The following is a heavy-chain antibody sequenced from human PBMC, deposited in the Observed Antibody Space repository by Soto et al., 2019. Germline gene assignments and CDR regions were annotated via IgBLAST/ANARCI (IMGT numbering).Heavy chain of an antibody. CDR1: GGSISSSNW. V-gene: IGHV4-4*02. Sequence: QVQLQESGPGLVKPSGTLSLTCAVSGGSISSSNWWSWVRQPPGQGLEWIGEIYHSGSTNYNPSLKSRVTISVDNSKNQFSLKLSSATAADTAVYYCASLSDHYYYYGMDVWGQGTTVTVSS. J-gene: IGHJ6*02. D-gene: IGHD3-16*02. CDR3: ASLSDHYYYYGMDV. CDR2: IYHSGST.